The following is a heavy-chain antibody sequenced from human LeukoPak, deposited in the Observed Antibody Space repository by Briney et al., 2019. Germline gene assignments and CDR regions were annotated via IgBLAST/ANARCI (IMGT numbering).Heavy chain of an antibody. CDR2: ISSSGSTI. V-gene: IGHV3-11*01. Sequence: GGSLRLSCAASGFTFSDYYMSWIRQAPGKGLEWVSYISSSGSTIYYADSVKGRLTISRDNAKNSLYLQMNSLRAEDTAVYYCARCFGELTYYFDYWGQGTLVTVSS. J-gene: IGHJ4*02. CDR3: ARCFGELTYYFDY. CDR1: GFTFSDYY. D-gene: IGHD3-10*01.